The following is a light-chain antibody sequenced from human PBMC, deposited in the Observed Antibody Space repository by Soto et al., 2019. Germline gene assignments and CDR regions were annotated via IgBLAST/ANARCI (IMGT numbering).Light chain of an antibody. CDR1: SNDVGTYNL. CDR3: CSYGRSVV. J-gene: IGLJ2*01. CDR2: GAS. V-gene: IGLV2-23*01. Sequence: QSVLTQPASVSGSPGQSITISCTGISNDVGTYNLVSWYQHHPGKAPKLIIYGASKRPSGVPNRFSGSKSGNTASLTISGLHAEDEADYYCCSYGRSVVFGGGTKLTVL.